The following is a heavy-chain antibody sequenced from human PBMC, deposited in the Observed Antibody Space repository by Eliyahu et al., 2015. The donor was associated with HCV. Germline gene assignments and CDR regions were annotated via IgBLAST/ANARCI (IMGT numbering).Heavy chain of an antibody. D-gene: IGHD3-10*01. Sequence: EVQLVQSGAEVKKPGESLKISXKGSGYGFXXYWIGWVRQMPGKGLEWMGIIYPGDSDSRISPSFQGQVTISADKSISAAYLQWSSLKASDTAMYYCARRGDYYGSGSYDFDYWGQGTLVTVSS. CDR2: IYPGDSDS. J-gene: IGHJ4*02. CDR1: GYGFXXYW. CDR3: ARRGDYYGSGSYDFDY. V-gene: IGHV5-51*01.